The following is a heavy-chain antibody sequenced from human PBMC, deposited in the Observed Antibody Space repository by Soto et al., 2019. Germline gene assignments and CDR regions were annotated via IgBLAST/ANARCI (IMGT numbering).Heavy chain of an antibody. D-gene: IGHD6-13*01. CDR2: IKQDGSEK. CDR1: GFTFSSYW. CDR3: VREAGYSSSWYCDY. V-gene: IGHV3-7*01. J-gene: IGHJ4*02. Sequence: GGSLRLSCAASGFTFSSYWMSWVRQAPGKGLEWVANIKQDGSEKYYVDSVKGRFTISRDNAKNSLYLQMNSLRAEDTAVYYCVREAGYSSSWYCDYWGQGTLVTVSS.